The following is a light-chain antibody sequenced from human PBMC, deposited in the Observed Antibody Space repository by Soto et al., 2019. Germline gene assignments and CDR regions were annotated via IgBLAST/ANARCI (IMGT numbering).Light chain of an antibody. CDR3: QQAITFPLT. J-gene: IGKJ4*01. Sequence: DIQMTQSPSSVSASVGDRVIISCRASQAFSNWLAWYQQKPGKAPKLLIYGASNLQGGVPSRFSGSESGTEFTLTISSVQPGEFGTYYCQQAITFPLTFGGGTKV. V-gene: IGKV1-12*01. CDR1: QAFSNW. CDR2: GAS.